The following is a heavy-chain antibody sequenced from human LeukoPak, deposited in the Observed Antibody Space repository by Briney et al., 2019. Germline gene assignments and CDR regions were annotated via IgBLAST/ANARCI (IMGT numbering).Heavy chain of an antibody. J-gene: IGHJ4*02. V-gene: IGHV1-18*01. CDR1: GYTFTSYG. Sequence: ASVKVSCKASGYTFTSYGMSWVRQAPGRGLEWMGWISAYNGNTNYAQKVQGRVTMTTDTSKSTVYMELSSLRSDDTAVYYCKRDPKYSSGPRLGYWGQGTLVTVSS. D-gene: IGHD6-19*01. CDR2: ISAYNGNT. CDR3: KRDPKYSSGPRLGY.